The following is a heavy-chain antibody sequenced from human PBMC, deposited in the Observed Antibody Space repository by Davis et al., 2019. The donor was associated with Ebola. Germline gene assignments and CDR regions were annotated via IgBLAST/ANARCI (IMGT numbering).Heavy chain of an antibody. V-gene: IGHV3-23*01. D-gene: IGHD3-10*01. J-gene: IGHJ6*02. CDR1: GFTFSSYA. CDR2: ISGSGGST. CDR3: ARYGGRGSGSYGHYYYGMDV. Sequence: GGSLRLSCAASGFTFSSYAMSWVRQAPGKGLEWVSAISGSGGSTYYADSVKGRFTISRDNSKNTLYLQMNSLRAEDTAVYYCARYGGRGSGSYGHYYYGMDVWGQGTTVTVSS.